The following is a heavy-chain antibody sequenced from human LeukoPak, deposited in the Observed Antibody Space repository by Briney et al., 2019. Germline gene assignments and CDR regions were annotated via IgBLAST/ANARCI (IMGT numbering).Heavy chain of an antibody. V-gene: IGHV3-21*01. CDR3: ARASSGWAVDLYCFDN. D-gene: IGHD6-19*01. J-gene: IGHJ4*02. Sequence: PGGSLRLSCAASGFTFSSYSMNWVRQAPGKGLEWVSSISSTSSYIYDADSVKGRFTISRDNAKNSLYLQMNSLRAEDTAVYYCARASSGWAVDLYCFDNWGQGTLVTVSS. CDR1: GFTFSSYS. CDR2: ISSTSSYI.